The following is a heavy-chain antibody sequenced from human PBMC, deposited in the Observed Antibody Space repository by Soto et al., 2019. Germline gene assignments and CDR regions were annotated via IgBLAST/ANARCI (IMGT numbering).Heavy chain of an antibody. CDR2: IGTAGDT. CDR3: AREGGPLNYYGMDV. V-gene: IGHV3-13*01. D-gene: IGHD3-16*01. J-gene: IGHJ6*02. CDR1: GFTFSSYD. Sequence: GGSLRLSCAASGFTFSSYDMHWVRQATGKGLEWVSAIGTAGDTYYPGSVKGRFTISRENAKNSLYPQMNSLRAGDTAVYYCAREGGPLNYYGMDVWGQGTTVTVSS.